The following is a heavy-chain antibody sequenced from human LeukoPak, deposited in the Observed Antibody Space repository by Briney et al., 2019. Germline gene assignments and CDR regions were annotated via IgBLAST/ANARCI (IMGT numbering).Heavy chain of an antibody. V-gene: IGHV1-46*01. J-gene: IGHJ6*03. CDR1: GYTFTSYY. CDR2: INPSGGST. Sequence: ASVKVSCKASGYTFTSYYMHWVRQAPGQGLEWMGIINPSGGSTSYAQKLQGRVTMTRDTSTSTVYMELSSLRSEDTAVYYCARAPGRQGHYMDVWGKGTTVTVSS. CDR3: ARAPGRQGHYMDV.